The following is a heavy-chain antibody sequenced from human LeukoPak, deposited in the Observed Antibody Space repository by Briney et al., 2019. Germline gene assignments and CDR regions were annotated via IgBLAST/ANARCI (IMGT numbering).Heavy chain of an antibody. J-gene: IGHJ5*02. D-gene: IGHD6-19*01. CDR2: IIPIFGTA. Sequence: GASVKVSCKASGYTFTGYYMHWVRQAPGQGLEWMGGIIPIFGTANYAQKFQGRVTITADKSTSTAYMELSSLRSEDTAVYYCARHTDRYSSGWSWFDPWGQGTLVTVSS. V-gene: IGHV1-69*06. CDR1: GYTFTGYY. CDR3: ARHTDRYSSGWSWFDP.